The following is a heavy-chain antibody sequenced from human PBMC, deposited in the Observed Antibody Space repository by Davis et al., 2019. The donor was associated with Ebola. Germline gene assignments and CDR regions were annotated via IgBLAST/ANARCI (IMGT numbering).Heavy chain of an antibody. J-gene: IGHJ4*02. Sequence: GGSLRLSCAASGFTFSSYAMSWVRQAPGKGLEWVSAISGSGGSTYYADSVKGRFTISRDNAKNSLYLQMNSLRAEDTAVYYCARGRRIAVAGTDYWGQGTLVTVSS. V-gene: IGHV3-23*01. CDR1: GFTFSSYA. CDR3: ARGRRIAVAGTDY. D-gene: IGHD6-19*01. CDR2: ISGSGGST.